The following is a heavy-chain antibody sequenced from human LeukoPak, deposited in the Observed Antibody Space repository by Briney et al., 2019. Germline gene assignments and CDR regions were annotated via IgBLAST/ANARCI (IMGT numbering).Heavy chain of an antibody. CDR3: ARDARSGDSSSWGYYYMDV. J-gene: IGHJ6*03. CDR2: IYYSGST. CDR1: GGSISSYY. V-gene: IGHV4-59*01. D-gene: IGHD3-22*01. Sequence: PSETLSLTCTVSGGSISSYYWSWIRQPPGKGLEWIGYIYYSGSTNYNPSLKSRVTISVDTSKNQLSLKLSSVTAADTAVYYCARDARSGDSSSWGYYYMDVWGKGTTVTISS.